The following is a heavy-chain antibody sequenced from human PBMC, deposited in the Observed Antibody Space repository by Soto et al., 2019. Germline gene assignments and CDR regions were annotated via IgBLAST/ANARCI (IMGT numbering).Heavy chain of an antibody. Sequence: GRSLRLSCAASGFTFSSYEMNWVRQAPGKGLEWVSYISSSGSTIYYAVSVKGRFTISRDNAKNSLYLQMNSLRAEDTAVYYCARDSGTLNWFDPWGQGTLVTVSS. J-gene: IGHJ5*02. CDR2: ISSSGSTI. CDR3: ARDSGTLNWFDP. D-gene: IGHD2-2*01. V-gene: IGHV3-48*03. CDR1: GFTFSSYE.